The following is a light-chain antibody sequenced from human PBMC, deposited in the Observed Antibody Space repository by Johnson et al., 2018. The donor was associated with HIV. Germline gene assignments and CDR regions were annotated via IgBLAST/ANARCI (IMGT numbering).Light chain of an antibody. CDR3: GTWDSSLIAGGV. J-gene: IGLJ1*01. CDR2: ENN. CDR1: NSNIGNNY. V-gene: IGLV1-51*02. Sequence: QSVLTQPPSVSAAPGQKVTISCSGSNSNIGNNYVSWYQHLPGTAPKLLIYENNKRPSGITDRFSGSKSGTSSTLGITGLQTGDEAEYYCGTWDSSLIAGGVFGTGTKVTVL.